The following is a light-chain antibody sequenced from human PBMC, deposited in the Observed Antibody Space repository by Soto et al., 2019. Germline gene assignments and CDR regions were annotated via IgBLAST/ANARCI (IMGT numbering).Light chain of an antibody. J-gene: IGKJ4*01. V-gene: IGKV3-15*01. CDR1: QSVSGN. Sequence: EIVMTQSPATLSVSPGGRVTLSCRASQSVSGNLAWYQQKPAQAPRLLIYGASTRATGIPARFSGSGSGTEFTLTISSLQSEDFAVYYCQQYNNWLFTFGGGTRVEIK. CDR2: GAS. CDR3: QQYNNWLFT.